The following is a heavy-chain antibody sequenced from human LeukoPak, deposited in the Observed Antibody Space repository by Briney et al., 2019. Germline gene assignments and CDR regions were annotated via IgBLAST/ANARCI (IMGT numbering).Heavy chain of an antibody. CDR3: ARSPVVPAAIPLNYYYYMDV. CDR2: ISSNGGST. J-gene: IGHJ6*03. V-gene: IGHV3-64*01. D-gene: IGHD2-2*01. Sequence: GGSLRLSCAASGFTFSSYAMHWVRQAPGKGLEYVSAISSNGGSTYYANSVKGRFTISRDNSKNTLYLQMGSLRAEDMAVYYCARSPVVPAAIPLNYYYYMDVWGKGTTVTVSS. CDR1: GFTFSSYA.